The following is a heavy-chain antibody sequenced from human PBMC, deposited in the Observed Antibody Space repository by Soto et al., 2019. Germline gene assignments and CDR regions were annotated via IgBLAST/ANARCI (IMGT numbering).Heavy chain of an antibody. CDR1: GGPFSGYY. J-gene: IGHJ6*02. CDR3: ARGRGALRGVYDV. Sequence: SETLSLTCAVYGGPFSGYYWSWIRQPPGKGLEWIGEINHSGSTNYNPSLKSRVTISVDTSKNQFSLKLSSVTAADTAVYYCARGRGALRGVYDVWGQGTTVTVSS. V-gene: IGHV4-34*01. D-gene: IGHD3-10*01. CDR2: INHSGST.